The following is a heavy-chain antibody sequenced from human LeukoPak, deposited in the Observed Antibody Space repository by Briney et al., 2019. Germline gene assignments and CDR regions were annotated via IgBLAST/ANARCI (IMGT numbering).Heavy chain of an antibody. CDR2: IYYSGST. D-gene: IGHD2-2*01. J-gene: IGHJ6*01. Sequence: SETLSLTCTVSGGSIRTSGYFWSWIRQHPGKGLVWIGYIYYSGSTYYDPSLKSRVTISVDTSKNQFSLKLSSVTAPDTAVYYCASRSPVVGGMPVWGQGPTVTVSS. CDR1: GGSIRTSGYF. V-gene: IGHV4-31*03. CDR3: ASRSPVVGGMPV.